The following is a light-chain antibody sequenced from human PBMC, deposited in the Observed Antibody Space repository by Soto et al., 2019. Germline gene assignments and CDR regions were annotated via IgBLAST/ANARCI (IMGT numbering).Light chain of an antibody. CDR3: QQYGGSPPYT. J-gene: IGKJ2*01. Sequence: EIVLTQSPGTLSLSPGEGATLSCRASQSVSGNYLAWYQQKPGQAPRLLIFGASSRASDVPDRFSGSGSGTDFTLTIKRLEPEDSALYYCQQYGGSPPYTFGQGTKLEI. CDR2: GAS. CDR1: QSVSGNY. V-gene: IGKV3-20*01.